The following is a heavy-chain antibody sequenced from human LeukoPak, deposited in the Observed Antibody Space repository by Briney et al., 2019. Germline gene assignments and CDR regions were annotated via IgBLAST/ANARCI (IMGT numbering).Heavy chain of an antibody. D-gene: IGHD6-19*01. CDR3: ARAYSSGWYPSDYFDY. Sequence: PGGSLRLSCAASGFTFSNYAMSWVRQAPGKGLEWVSAVSGSGDNTHYADSVKGRFTISRDNAKNSLYLQMNSLRAEDTAVYYCARAYSSGWYPSDYFDYWGQGTLVTVSS. CDR1: GFTFSNYA. CDR2: VSGSGDNT. V-gene: IGHV3-23*01. J-gene: IGHJ4*02.